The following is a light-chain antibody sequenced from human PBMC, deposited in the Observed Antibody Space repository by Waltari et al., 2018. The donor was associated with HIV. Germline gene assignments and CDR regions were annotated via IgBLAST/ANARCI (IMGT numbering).Light chain of an antibody. CDR3: HQYFSSPST. Sequence: DIMVAQSPDSLAVSLGERAAINCSFSQSILFDSNNKNYLAWYQQKAGQPPRLLIYWASTREAGIPDRFSGSGSETDFTLTISNLQVEDVAVYYCHQYFSSPSTFGQGTKVEIK. CDR2: WAS. CDR1: QSILFDSNNKNY. J-gene: IGKJ2*01. V-gene: IGKV4-1*01.